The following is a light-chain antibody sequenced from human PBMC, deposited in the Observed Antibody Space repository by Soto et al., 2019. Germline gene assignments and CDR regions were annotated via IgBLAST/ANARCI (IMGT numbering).Light chain of an antibody. J-gene: IGKJ1*01. Sequence: EIVMTQSPATLSVSPGERATLSCRASQSVSSNLAWYQQKPGQAPRLLIYGASNRATGIPARFSGSGSGTDFTLTISSLEPEDFAVYYCQQRSNWPPKWTFGQGTKVDIK. V-gene: IGKV3-11*01. CDR2: GAS. CDR1: QSVSSN. CDR3: QQRSNWPPKWT.